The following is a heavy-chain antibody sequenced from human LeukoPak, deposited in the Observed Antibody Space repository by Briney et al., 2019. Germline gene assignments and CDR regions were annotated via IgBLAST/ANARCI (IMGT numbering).Heavy chain of an antibody. CDR1: GFTFSSYA. Sequence: GGSLRLSCAASGFTFSSYAMSWVRQAPGKGLEWVSAISGSGGSTYYADSVKGRFTISRDNSKNTLYLQMNSLRAEDTAVYYCAKAILLWFGELLSGGDAFDVWGQGTMVTVSS. CDR3: AKAILLWFGELLSGGDAFDV. D-gene: IGHD3-10*01. CDR2: ISGSGGST. J-gene: IGHJ3*01. V-gene: IGHV3-23*01.